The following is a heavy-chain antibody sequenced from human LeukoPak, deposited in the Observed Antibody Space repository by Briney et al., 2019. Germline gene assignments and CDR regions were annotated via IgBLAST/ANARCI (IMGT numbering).Heavy chain of an antibody. CDR3: ARASRIAVAARGSFDP. V-gene: IGHV4-59*01. J-gene: IGHJ5*02. D-gene: IGHD6-19*01. CDR2: IYYSGST. Sequence: SETLSLTCTVSGGSISGYYWSWIRQPPGKGLEWIGYIYYSGSTNYNPSLKSRVTISVDTSKNQFSLKLSSVTAADTAVYYCARASRIAVAARGSFDPWGQGTLVTVSS. CDR1: GGSISGYY.